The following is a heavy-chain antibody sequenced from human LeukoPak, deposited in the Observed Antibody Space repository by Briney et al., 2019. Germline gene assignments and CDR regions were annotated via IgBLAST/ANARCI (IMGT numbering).Heavy chain of an antibody. D-gene: IGHD6-6*01. V-gene: IGHV3-7*01. CDR3: ASTVYSSSRDDY. CDR1: GFTFSTYW. J-gene: IGHJ4*02. Sequence: GGSLRLSCAASGFTFSTYWMSWVRQAPGKGLEWVANIKQDGSEKYYVDSVKGRFTISRDNAKNSLYLQMNTLRPEDTAVYYCASTVYSSSRDDYWGQGTLVTVSS. CDR2: IKQDGSEK.